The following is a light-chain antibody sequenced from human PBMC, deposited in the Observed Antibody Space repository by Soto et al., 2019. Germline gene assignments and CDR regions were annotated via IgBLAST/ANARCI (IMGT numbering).Light chain of an antibody. CDR1: SSNIGSNT. CDR3: AGWDDSLNGGVV. Sequence: QSVLIQPPSASGTPGQRVTVSCSGSSSNIGSNTVNWYRQIPGTAPKLLIYRNNQRPSGVPDRISGSKSGTSASLAISGLQSEDEADYYCAGWDDSLNGGVVFGGGTKVTVL. J-gene: IGLJ2*01. CDR2: RNN. V-gene: IGLV1-44*01.